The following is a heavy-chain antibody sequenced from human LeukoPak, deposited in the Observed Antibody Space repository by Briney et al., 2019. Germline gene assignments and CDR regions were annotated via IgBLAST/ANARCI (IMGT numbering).Heavy chain of an antibody. CDR3: ARDDYYGSGSSLAFDI. Sequence: ASVKVSCKASGGTFSSYAISWVRQAPGQGLEWMGRIIPILGIANYAQKFQGRVTITADKSTSTAYMELSSLRSEDTAVYYCARDDYYGSGSSLAFDIWGQGTMVTVSS. V-gene: IGHV1-69*04. D-gene: IGHD3-10*01. CDR2: IIPILGIA. J-gene: IGHJ3*02. CDR1: GGTFSSYA.